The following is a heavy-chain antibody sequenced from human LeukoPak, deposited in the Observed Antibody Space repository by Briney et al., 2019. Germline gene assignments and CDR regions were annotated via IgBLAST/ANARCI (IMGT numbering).Heavy chain of an antibody. Sequence: ASVKVSCKASGYTFTSYAMHWVRQAPGQRLEWMGWINAGNGNTKYSQKFQGRVTITRDTSASTAYMELSGLRSEDTAVYYCARVPDSSSWYGGGFDYWGQGTLVTVSS. D-gene: IGHD6-13*01. J-gene: IGHJ4*02. CDR3: ARVPDSSSWYGGGFDY. CDR2: INAGNGNT. CDR1: GYTFTSYA. V-gene: IGHV1-3*01.